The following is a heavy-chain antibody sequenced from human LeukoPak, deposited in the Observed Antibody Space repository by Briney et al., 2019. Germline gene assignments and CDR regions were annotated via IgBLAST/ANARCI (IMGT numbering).Heavy chain of an antibody. CDR3: ARKDGDF. J-gene: IGHJ4*02. V-gene: IGHV4-4*07. CDR1: GVSISAYY. Sequence: SETLSLTCTVSGVSISAYYWTWIRQPAGKGLEWIGRIYTSGITNYNPSLESRLIMSLDTSKNQISLRLSSVTAADTAVYYCARKDGDFWGQGTLVTVSS. CDR2: IYTSGIT.